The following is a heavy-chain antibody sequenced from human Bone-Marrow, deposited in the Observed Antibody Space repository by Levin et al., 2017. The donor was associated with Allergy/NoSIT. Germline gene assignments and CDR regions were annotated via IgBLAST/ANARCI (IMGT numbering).Heavy chain of an antibody. CDR3: ATSSGPNPFDF. CDR1: VGTLTSYG. D-gene: IGHD3-22*01. Sequence: SVKVSCKASVGTLTSYGIDWVRQAPGQGLEWMGGIIPVFSTTTYAQKWQGRVTMTADGATDTAYMELSGLTSEDSAVYFCATSSGPNPFDFWGQGTLVTVSS. V-gene: IGHV1-69*13. J-gene: IGHJ4*02. CDR2: IIPVFSTT.